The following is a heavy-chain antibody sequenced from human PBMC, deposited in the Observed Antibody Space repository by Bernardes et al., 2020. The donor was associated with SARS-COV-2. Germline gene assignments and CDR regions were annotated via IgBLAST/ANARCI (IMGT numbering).Heavy chain of an antibody. CDR3: AGAVWGIWYFDL. J-gene: IGHJ2*01. CDR1: GGSLSGYY. D-gene: IGHD3-16*01. CDR2: INYSGSI. V-gene: IGHV4-34*01. Sequence: SETLSLTCAAHGGSLSGYYWNWIRQPPGKGLEWIGEINYSGSINYNPSPKSRVTISVDTSKNQFSLKLRSVTAADTAVYNCAGAVWGIWYFDLWGRGTRDTVSS.